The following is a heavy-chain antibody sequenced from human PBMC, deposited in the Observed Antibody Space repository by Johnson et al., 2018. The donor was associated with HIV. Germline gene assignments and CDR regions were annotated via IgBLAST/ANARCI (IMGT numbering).Heavy chain of an antibody. Sequence: VQLVESGGGLVQPGGSLRLSCAASGFTFSSYWMSWVRQAPGKGLLWVSRINSAGSSTGYADSVKGRFTISRDNSKNTLYLQMNSLRAEDTAVYYCARSKDCSVGTCPDGLDIWGQGTMVIVSS. V-gene: IGHV3-74*02. D-gene: IGHD2-15*01. J-gene: IGHJ3*02. CDR1: GFTFSSYW. CDR3: ARSKDCSVGTCPDGLDI. CDR2: INSAGSST.